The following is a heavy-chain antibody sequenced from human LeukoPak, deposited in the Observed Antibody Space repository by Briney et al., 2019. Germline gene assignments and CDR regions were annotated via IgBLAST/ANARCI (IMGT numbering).Heavy chain of an antibody. J-gene: IGHJ4*02. V-gene: IGHV3-23*01. Sequence: PGGSLRLSCAASGFTFSSYGMSWVRQAPGKGLEWVSTISDSGGSTYYADSVKGRFTISRDNSKNTLYLQMNSLRAEDTAVYYCARGNSGYDFVYWGQGTLVTVSS. CDR3: ARGNSGYDFVY. CDR2: ISDSGGST. CDR1: GFTFSSYG. D-gene: IGHD5-12*01.